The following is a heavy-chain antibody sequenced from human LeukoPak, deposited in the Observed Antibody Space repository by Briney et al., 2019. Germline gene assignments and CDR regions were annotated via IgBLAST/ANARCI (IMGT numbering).Heavy chain of an antibody. CDR3: AKDIGQVGATPMDV. CDR1: GFTFGNYA. Sequence: GGSLRLSCAASGFTFGNYAMSWVRQAPGKGLEWVSSISGSYDNTYYADSVKGRFTVSRDISKNTLYLQMNSLRAEDTAVYYCAKDIGQVGATPMDVWGQGTTVTVSS. J-gene: IGHJ6*02. V-gene: IGHV3-23*01. D-gene: IGHD1-26*01. CDR2: ISGSYDNT.